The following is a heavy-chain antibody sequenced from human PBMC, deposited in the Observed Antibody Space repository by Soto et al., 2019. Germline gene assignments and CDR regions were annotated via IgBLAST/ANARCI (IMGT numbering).Heavy chain of an antibody. CDR2: INPNSGGT. V-gene: IGHV1-2*04. CDR3: ARGGGRYSYGLEFDY. D-gene: IGHD5-18*01. Sequence: ASVKVSCKASGYTFTGYYMHWVRQAPGQGLEWMGWINPNSGGTNYAQKFQGWVTMTRDTSISTAYMELSRLRSDDTAVYYCARGGGRYSYGLEFDYSGQGTRVTVAS. CDR1: GYTFTGYY. J-gene: IGHJ4*02.